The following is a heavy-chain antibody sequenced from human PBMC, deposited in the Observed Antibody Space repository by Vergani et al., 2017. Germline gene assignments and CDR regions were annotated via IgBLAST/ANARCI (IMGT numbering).Heavy chain of an antibody. V-gene: IGHV4-61*02. CDR2: IYYSGST. CDR1: GGSISSGSYY. CDR3: ARHPLLWQQLVLGFDY. J-gene: IGHJ4*02. Sequence: QVQLQESGPGLVKPSQTLSLTCTVSGGSISSGSYYWSWIRPPAGKGLEWIRRIYYSGSTNYNPSLKSRVTISVATSKNQFSLKLSSGTAADTDVYYCARHPLLWQQLVLGFDYWGQGTLVTVSS. D-gene: IGHD6-13*01.